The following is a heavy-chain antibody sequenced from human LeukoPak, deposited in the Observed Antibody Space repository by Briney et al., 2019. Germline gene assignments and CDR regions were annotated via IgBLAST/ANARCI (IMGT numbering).Heavy chain of an antibody. Sequence: SETLSLTCTVSGGSISSYYWSWIRQPPGKGREWIGYIYYSGGTNYNPSLKGRVTLSVDTSKNQFSLKLSSVTAADTAVYYCARHPQQWLVRGDWFDPWGQGTLVTVSS. V-gene: IGHV4-59*08. CDR1: GGSISSYY. CDR2: IYYSGGT. J-gene: IGHJ5*02. CDR3: ARHPQQWLVRGDWFDP. D-gene: IGHD6-19*01.